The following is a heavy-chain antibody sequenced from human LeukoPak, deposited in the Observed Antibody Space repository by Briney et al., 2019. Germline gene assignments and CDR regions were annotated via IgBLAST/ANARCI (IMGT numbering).Heavy chain of an antibody. Sequence: SETLSLTCAVYGVSFSGYYWSWIRQPPGKGLEWIGEINHSGSTNYNPSLKSRVTISVDTSKNQFSLKLSSVTAADTAVYYCARGSPPITMVRGVIPYGMDVWGKGTTVTVSS. CDR3: ARGSPPITMVRGVIPYGMDV. V-gene: IGHV4-34*01. CDR2: INHSGST. D-gene: IGHD3-10*01. J-gene: IGHJ6*04. CDR1: GVSFSGYY.